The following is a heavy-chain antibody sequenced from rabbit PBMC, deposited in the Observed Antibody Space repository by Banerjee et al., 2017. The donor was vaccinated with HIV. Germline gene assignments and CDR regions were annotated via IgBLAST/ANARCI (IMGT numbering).Heavy chain of an antibody. V-gene: IGHV1S45*01. J-gene: IGHJ3*01. Sequence: QEQLVESGGGLVRPEGSLKLSCTASGFSFSNKAVMCWVRQAPGKGLQWIACINAVTGKAVYATWAKGRFTFSKTSSTTVTLQMTSLTAADTATYFCARGIPYGFAGDAYPPYAMDLWGQGTLVTVS. D-gene: IGHD6-1*01. CDR2: INAVTGKA. CDR3: ARGIPYGFAGDAYPPYAMDL. CDR1: GFSFSNKAV.